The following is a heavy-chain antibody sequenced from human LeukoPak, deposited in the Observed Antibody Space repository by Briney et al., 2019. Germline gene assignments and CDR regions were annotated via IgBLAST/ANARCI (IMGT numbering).Heavy chain of an antibody. V-gene: IGHV4-59*01. J-gene: IGHJ4*02. D-gene: IGHD3-9*01. CDR1: GGSISSYY. Sequence: SETLSLTCTVSGGSISSYYWSWIRQPPGKGLEGIGYIYYSGSTNYNPSLKSRVTISVDTSKNQFSLKLSSVTAADTAVYYCARGGMYYDILTSFFDYWGQGTLVTVSS. CDR2: IYYSGST. CDR3: ARGGMYYDILTSFFDY.